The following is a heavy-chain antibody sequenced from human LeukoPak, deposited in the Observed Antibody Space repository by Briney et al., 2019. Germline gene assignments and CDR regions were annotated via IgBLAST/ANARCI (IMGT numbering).Heavy chain of an antibody. V-gene: IGHV3-11*04. CDR1: GFTFSDYY. CDR2: ISSSGSTI. J-gene: IGHJ4*02. D-gene: IGHD5-18*01. Sequence: GGSLRLSCAASGFTFSDYYMSWIRQAPGKGLEWVSYISSSGSTIYYADSVKGRFTISRDNSKNTLYLQMNSLRAEDTAVYYCAKDFHPYSYRKLIDYWGQGTLVTVSS. CDR3: AKDFHPYSYRKLIDY.